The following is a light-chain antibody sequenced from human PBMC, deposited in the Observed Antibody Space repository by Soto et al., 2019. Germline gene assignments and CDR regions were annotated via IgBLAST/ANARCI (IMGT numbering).Light chain of an antibody. CDR2: DVS. CDR1: SSDIGGYNS. V-gene: IGLV2-8*01. J-gene: IGLJ1*01. CDR3: SSYTDRNNLV. Sequence: QSALTQSPSASGSPGQSVTISCTGTSSDIGGYNSVSWYQQHPGKAPKVMIYDVSKRPSGVPDRFSGSKSGNTASLTVSALQAEDEAAYYCSSYTDRNNLVFGTGTKLTVL.